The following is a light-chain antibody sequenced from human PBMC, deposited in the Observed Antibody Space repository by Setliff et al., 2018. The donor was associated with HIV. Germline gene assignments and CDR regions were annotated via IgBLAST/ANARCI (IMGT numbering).Light chain of an antibody. CDR1: TSDIGHYNR. Sequence: QSALPQPPYVSGAPGQSVTISCTGSTSDIGHYNRVSWYQQPPGAAPKLIMYEVSHRPSGVPDRFSGSKSDSTASLTISGLQPEDEADYYCSSYTTSITFVFGTGTKVTVL. J-gene: IGLJ1*01. CDR2: EVS. V-gene: IGLV2-18*02. CDR3: SSYTTSITFV.